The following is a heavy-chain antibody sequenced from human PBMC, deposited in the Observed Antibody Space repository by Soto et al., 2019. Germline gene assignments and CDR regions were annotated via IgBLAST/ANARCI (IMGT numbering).Heavy chain of an antibody. CDR3: ARAGYCSGGTCSVLAFDV. V-gene: IGHV4-34*01. CDR1: GGSFSGYY. D-gene: IGHD2-15*01. Sequence: PSETLSLTCAVYGGSFSGYYWSWIRQPPGKGLEWIGEINHSGSTNYNPSLKSRVTISVDTSKNQFSLKLSSVTAADTAVYYCARAGYCSGGTCSVLAFDVWGQGTMVTVSS. J-gene: IGHJ3*01. CDR2: INHSGST.